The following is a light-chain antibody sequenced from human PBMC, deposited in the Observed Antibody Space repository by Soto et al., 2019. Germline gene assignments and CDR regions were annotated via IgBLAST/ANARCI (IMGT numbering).Light chain of an antibody. CDR1: QGITDF. J-gene: IGKJ4*01. V-gene: IGKV1-9*01. CDR3: QQFNVYPLT. Sequence: DIQLTQSPSFLSASVGDRVTISCRASQGITDFLAWYQQKPGKAPKLLIYAASTLQSGVPSRFSGSASGTEFTLTISSLQPEDFATYFCQQFNVYPLTFGGGXML. CDR2: AAS.